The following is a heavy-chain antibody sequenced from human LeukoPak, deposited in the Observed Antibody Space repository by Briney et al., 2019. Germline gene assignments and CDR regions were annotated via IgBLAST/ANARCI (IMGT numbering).Heavy chain of an antibody. CDR3: ASALYCTNGVCRDY. J-gene: IGHJ4*02. V-gene: IGHV3-64*01. CDR1: GFTFSSYA. D-gene: IGHD2-8*01. CDR2: ISSNGGRT. Sequence: GGSLRLSCAASGFTFSSYAMHWVRQAPGKGLEYVSAISSNGGRTYYANSVKGRFTISRDNSKNTLYLQMGSLRAEDMAVYYCASALYCTNGVCRDYWGQGTLVTVSS.